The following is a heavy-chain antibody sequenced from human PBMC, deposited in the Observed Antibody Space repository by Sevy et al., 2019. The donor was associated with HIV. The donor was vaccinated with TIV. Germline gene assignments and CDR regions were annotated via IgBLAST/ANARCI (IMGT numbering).Heavy chain of an antibody. Sequence: GGSLRLSCAASGFTFSSYAMSWVRQAPGKGLEWVSAISGSGGSTYYADSVKGRFTISRDNSKNTLYLQMNSLRAEDTSVYYCANLDDPDYYDSSGYFLPPDYWGQGTLVTVS. D-gene: IGHD3-22*01. CDR1: GFTFSSYA. CDR2: ISGSGGST. J-gene: IGHJ4*02. V-gene: IGHV3-23*01. CDR3: ANLDDPDYYDSSGYFLPPDY.